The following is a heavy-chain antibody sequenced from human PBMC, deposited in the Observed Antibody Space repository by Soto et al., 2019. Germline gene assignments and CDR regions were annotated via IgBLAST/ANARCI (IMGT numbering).Heavy chain of an antibody. CDR1: GFTFSSYS. J-gene: IGHJ2*01. Sequence: EVQLVESGGGLVKPGGSLRLSCAASGFTFSSYSMNWVRQAPGKGLEWVSSISSSSSYIYYADSVKGRFTISRDNAKNSLYLQMNSLGAEDTAVYYCARVWLPQSWYFDLWCRGTLGTVTS. V-gene: IGHV3-21*01. D-gene: IGHD6-19*01. CDR2: ISSSSSYI. CDR3: ARVWLPQSWYFDL.